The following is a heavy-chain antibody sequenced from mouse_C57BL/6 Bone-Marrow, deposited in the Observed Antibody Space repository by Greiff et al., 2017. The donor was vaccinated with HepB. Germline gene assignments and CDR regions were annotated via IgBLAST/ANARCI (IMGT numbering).Heavy chain of an antibody. V-gene: IGHV2-4*01. Sequence: VKLMDSGPGLVQPSQSLSITCTVSGFSLTSYGVHWVRQPPGKGLEWLGVIWSGGSTDYNAAFISRLSISKDNSKSQVFFKMNSLQADDTAIYYCAKNVLRAMDYWGQGTSVTVSS. CDR2: IWSGGST. CDR1: GFSLTSYG. D-gene: IGHD1-1*01. CDR3: AKNVLRAMDY. J-gene: IGHJ4*01.